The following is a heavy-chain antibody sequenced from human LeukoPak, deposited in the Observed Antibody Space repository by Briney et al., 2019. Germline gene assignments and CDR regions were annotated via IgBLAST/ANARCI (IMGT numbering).Heavy chain of an antibody. Sequence: PGGSLRLSCAASGFTFTGNSMHWVRQGPGKGLVWVARIHRDGGMTRYADSVEGRFTISRDNAKNTLYLQMNSLRAEDTAIYYCVRETGTIGYYMDAWGKGTTVTVSS. CDR3: VRETGTIGYYMDA. D-gene: IGHD2-15*01. J-gene: IGHJ6*03. CDR2: IHRDGGMT. CDR1: GFTFTGNS. V-gene: IGHV3-74*01.